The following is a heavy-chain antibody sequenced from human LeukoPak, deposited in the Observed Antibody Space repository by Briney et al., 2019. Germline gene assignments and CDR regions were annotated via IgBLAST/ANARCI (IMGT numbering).Heavy chain of an antibody. CDR2: ITTSGTIK. V-gene: IGHV3-23*05. D-gene: IGHD1-7*01. J-gene: IGHJ5*01. CDR3: AKVSELAPAIRERDNRLDS. Sequence: GGSLTLSCAASGFNFSAFAMHWVRQAPGKGLEWVSGITTSGTIKDYADSARGLFTISRDNYKNLVYLQMNSLRVEDTAVYFCAKVSELAPAIRERDNRLDSRRQGAVVTVS. CDR1: GFNFSAFA.